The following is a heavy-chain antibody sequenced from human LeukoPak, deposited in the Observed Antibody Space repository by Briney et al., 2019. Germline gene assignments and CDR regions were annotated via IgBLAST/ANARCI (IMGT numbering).Heavy chain of an antibody. Sequence: ESGPTLVKPTQTLTLTCTFSGFSLSTSGVGVGWICQPPGKALEWLALIYWDDDKRYSPSLKSRLSITKDTSKNQVVLVMTNMDPVDTATYYCARLVVIRGLGYWGQGTLVTVSS. D-gene: IGHD3-22*01. V-gene: IGHV2-5*02. J-gene: IGHJ4*02. CDR1: GFSLSTSGVG. CDR3: ARLVVIRGLGY. CDR2: IYWDDDK.